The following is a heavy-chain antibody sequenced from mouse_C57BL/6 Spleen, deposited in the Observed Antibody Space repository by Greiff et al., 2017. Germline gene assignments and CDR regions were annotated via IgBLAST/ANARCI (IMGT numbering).Heavy chain of an antibody. J-gene: IGHJ4*01. V-gene: IGHV1-78*01. CDR1: GYTFTDHT. CDR2: IYPRDGST. CDR3: ARYYYGSSHYAMDY. Sequence: QVQLQQSDAELVKPGASVTISCKVSGYTFTDHTIHWMKQRPEQGLAWIGYIYPRDGSTKYNEKFKGKATLTADKSSSTAYMQLNSLTSEDSAVYFCARYYYGSSHYAMDYWGQGTSVTVSS. D-gene: IGHD1-1*01.